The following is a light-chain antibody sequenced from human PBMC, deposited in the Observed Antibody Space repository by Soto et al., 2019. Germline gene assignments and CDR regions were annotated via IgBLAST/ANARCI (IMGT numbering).Light chain of an antibody. J-gene: IGKJ1*01. CDR3: IQDFISPLT. V-gene: IGKV1-6*01. Sequence: AIQMTQSPSSLSASFGDRVTITCRASQGIRGDLGWYQQKPGKAPKLLISATSTLQSGAPSRFSGRGSGTNFTLTISSLQPEDFATYYCIQDFISPLTVGQGTKVDIK. CDR1: QGIRGD. CDR2: ATS.